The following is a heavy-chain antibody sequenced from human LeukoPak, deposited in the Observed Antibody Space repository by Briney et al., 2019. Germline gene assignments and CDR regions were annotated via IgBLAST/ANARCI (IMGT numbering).Heavy chain of an antibody. CDR2: INPSGDST. D-gene: IGHD3/OR15-3a*01. V-gene: IGHV1-46*01. Sequence: VASVKVSCKASGYSFTSYYMHWVRQAPGQGLEWMGIINPSGDSTSYAQKFQGRVTMTRDTSTSTVYMELSSLRSEVTAVYYCARFRTGRAFDIWGQGTMVTVSS. CDR3: ARFRTGRAFDI. J-gene: IGHJ3*02. CDR1: GYSFTSYY.